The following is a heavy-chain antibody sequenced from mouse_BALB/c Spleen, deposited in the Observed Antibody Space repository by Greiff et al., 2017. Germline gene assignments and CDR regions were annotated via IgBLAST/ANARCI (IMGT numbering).Heavy chain of an antibody. Sequence: VQLQQSGPGLVKPSQSLSLTCTVTGYSITSDYAWNWIRQFPGNKLEWMGYISYSGSTSYNPSLKSRISITRDTSKNQFFLQLNSVTTEDTATYYCARSSYGSRYAMDYWGQGTSVTVSS. V-gene: IGHV3-2*02. CDR2: ISYSGST. J-gene: IGHJ4*01. CDR1: GYSITSDYA. D-gene: IGHD1-1*01. CDR3: ARSSYGSRYAMDY.